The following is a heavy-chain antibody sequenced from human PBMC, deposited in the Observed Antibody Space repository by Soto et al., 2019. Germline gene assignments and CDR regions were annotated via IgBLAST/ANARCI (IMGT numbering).Heavy chain of an antibody. Sequence: GASVKVSCKASGYTFTSYAMHWVRQAPGQSLEWMGWINAGNGNTKYSQKFQGRVTITRDTSASTAYMELSSLRSEDTAVYYCAQLGYCSSTSCYDGIYYYYYGMDVWGQGTTVTVSS. CDR1: GYTFTSYA. CDR3: AQLGYCSSTSCYDGIYYYYYGMDV. D-gene: IGHD2-2*01. J-gene: IGHJ6*02. CDR2: INAGNGNT. V-gene: IGHV1-3*01.